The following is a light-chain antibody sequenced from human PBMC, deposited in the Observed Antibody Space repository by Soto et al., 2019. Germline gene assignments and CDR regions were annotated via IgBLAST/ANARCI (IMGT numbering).Light chain of an antibody. Sequence: QSALTQPASVSGSPGQSITVSCTGTTSDIGSDIYVSWYQQHPGKVPKLMIYEVSHRPSGVSNRFSGSKSGNTASLTISGLQAEDEADYYCSSHTSRSTDYVFGSGTKVTVL. J-gene: IGLJ1*01. CDR2: EVS. CDR3: SSHTSRSTDYV. CDR1: TSDIGSDIY. V-gene: IGLV2-14*01.